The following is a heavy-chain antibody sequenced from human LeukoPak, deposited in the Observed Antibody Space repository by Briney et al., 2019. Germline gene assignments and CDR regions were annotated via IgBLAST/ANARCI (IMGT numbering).Heavy chain of an antibody. Sequence: PSETLSLTCTVSGGSISSSSYYWSWIRQPPGKGLEWIGEINHSGSTNYNPSLKSRVTISVDTSKNQFSLKLSSVTAADTAVYYCARRTKYQLREGCYFDYWGQGTLVTVSS. J-gene: IGHJ4*02. CDR3: ARRTKYQLREGCYFDY. D-gene: IGHD2-2*01. CDR1: GGSISSSSYY. V-gene: IGHV4-39*07. CDR2: INHSGST.